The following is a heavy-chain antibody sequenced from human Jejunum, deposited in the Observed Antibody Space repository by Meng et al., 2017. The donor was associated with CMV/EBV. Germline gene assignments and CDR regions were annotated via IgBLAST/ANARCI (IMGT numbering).Heavy chain of an antibody. D-gene: IGHD2-21*02. CDR2: INSDGYST. CDR3: AREGDNDSFDY. Sequence: CAASGFALSKYWMQWVRQAPWKGLVWVARINSDGYSTSYADSVKGRFTISSDSAKNTLSLQMISLTVEDTAVYYCAREGDNDSFDYWGQGTLVTVSS. J-gene: IGHJ4*02. V-gene: IGHV3-74*01. CDR1: GFALSKYW.